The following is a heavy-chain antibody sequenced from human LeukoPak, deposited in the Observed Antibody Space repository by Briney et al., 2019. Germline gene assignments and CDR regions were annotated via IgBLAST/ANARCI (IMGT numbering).Heavy chain of an antibody. V-gene: IGHV3-7*02. D-gene: IGHD6-13*01. CDR1: GFTFSNFW. CDR3: TAATPDY. Sequence: PGGSLGLSCAASGFTFSNFWMTWVRQAPGKGLEWVANIKQDGSQKFYLDSVKGRFTISRDNAKNSLFLQMNSLRAEDTAVYYCTAATPDYWGQGTLVTVSS. CDR2: IKQDGSQK. J-gene: IGHJ4*02.